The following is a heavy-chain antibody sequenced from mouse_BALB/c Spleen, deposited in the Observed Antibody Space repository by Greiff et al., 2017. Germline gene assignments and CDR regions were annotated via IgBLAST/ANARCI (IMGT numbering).Heavy chain of an antibody. CDR1: GYTFTEYT. CDR3: ARRGDYRYLRFAY. CDR2: INPNNGGT. D-gene: IGHD2-14*01. Sequence: EVKLMESGPELVKPGASVKISCKTSGYTFTEYTMHWVKQSHGKSLEWIGGINPNNGGTSYNQKFKGKATLTVDKSSSTAYMELRSLTSEDSAVYYCARRGDYRYLRFAYWGQGTLVTVSA. J-gene: IGHJ3*01. V-gene: IGHV1-18*01.